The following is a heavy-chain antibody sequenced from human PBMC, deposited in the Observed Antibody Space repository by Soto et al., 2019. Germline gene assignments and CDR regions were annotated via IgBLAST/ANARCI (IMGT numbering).Heavy chain of an antibody. V-gene: IGHV4-59*01. CDR3: ARGPFFARYQPFDA. J-gene: IGHJ4*02. CDR1: GGSMNNYL. Sequence: ETLSLTCTVSGGSMNNYLWSWIRQTPGDGLEWIGYIHVTGNTYHNPSLKSPVTISIDASKTQFFLTLTSVTAADTAVYYCARGPFFARYQPFDAWGRGIRVTVSS. D-gene: IGHD1-20*01. CDR2: IHVTGNT.